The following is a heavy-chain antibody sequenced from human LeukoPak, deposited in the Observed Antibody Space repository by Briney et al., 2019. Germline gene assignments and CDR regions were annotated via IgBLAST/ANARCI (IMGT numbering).Heavy chain of an antibody. CDR3: ARPYSSGWQPFDY. V-gene: IGHV1-46*01. CDR2: INPSGGST. J-gene: IGHJ4*02. D-gene: IGHD6-19*01. Sequence: ASVKVSCKASGGTFSSYAISWVRQAPGQGLEWMGIINPSGGSTSYAQKFQGRVTMTRDMSTSTVYMELSSLRSEDTAVYYCARPYSSGWQPFDYWGQGTLVTVSS. CDR1: GGTFSSYA.